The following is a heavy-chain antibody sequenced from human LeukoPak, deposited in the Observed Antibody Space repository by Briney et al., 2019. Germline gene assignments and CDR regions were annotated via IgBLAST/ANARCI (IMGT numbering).Heavy chain of an antibody. J-gene: IGHJ6*03. CDR1: GGSISSSSYY. CDR2: IYYSGST. D-gene: IGHD2-2*01. CDR3: ARRWRKKCSGSSCRPSDYYYFYMDV. V-gene: IGHV4-39*01. Sequence: SETLSLTCTVSGGSISSSSYYWGWIRQPPGKGLEWIGSIYYSGSTYYNPSLKSRVTISVDTSKNQFSLKLSSVTAADTAVYYCARRWRKKCSGSSCRPSDYYYFYMDVWGKGTTVSVSS.